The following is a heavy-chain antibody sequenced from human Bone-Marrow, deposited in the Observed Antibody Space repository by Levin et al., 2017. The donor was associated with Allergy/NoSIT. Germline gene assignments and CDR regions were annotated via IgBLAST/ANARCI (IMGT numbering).Heavy chain of an antibody. V-gene: IGHV3-7*01. D-gene: IGHD1-26*01. J-gene: IGHJ5*02. Sequence: GESLKISCAASGFTFSNSWMSWVRQAPGKGLEWVANINEDGSEKYYVDSVKGRFTISRDNAKNSLFVQMNSLRVEDTAVYYCARDQFRRATGGARWFDPWGQGTLVTVSS. CDR2: INEDGSEK. CDR1: GFTFSNSW. CDR3: ARDQFRRATGGARWFDP.